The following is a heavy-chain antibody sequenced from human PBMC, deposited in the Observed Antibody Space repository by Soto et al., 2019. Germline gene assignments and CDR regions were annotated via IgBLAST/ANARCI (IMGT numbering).Heavy chain of an antibody. Sequence: GGSLRLSCAASGFTFSSYSMNWVRQAPGKGLEWVSYISSSSSTIYYADSVKGRFTISRDNAKNTLYLQMNSLRAEDTAVYYCAKDRTPNYYDSSPFDYWGQGTLVTVSS. CDR3: AKDRTPNYYDSSPFDY. V-gene: IGHV3-48*01. CDR2: ISSSSSTI. J-gene: IGHJ4*02. D-gene: IGHD3-22*01. CDR1: GFTFSSYS.